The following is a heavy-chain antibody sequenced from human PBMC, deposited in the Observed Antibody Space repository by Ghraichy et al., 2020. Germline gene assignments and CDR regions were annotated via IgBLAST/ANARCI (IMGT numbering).Heavy chain of an antibody. CDR3: ASVSGNSVASVRYFQH. CDR1: GFTFSSYW. CDR2: INSDGSST. V-gene: IGHV3-74*01. J-gene: IGHJ1*01. Sequence: LSLTCAASGFTFSSYWMHWVRQAPGKGLVWVSRINSDGSSTSYGDSVKGRFTISRDNAKNTLYLQMNSLRAEDTAVYYCASVSGNSVASVRYFQHWGQGTLVTVSS. D-gene: IGHD4-23*01.